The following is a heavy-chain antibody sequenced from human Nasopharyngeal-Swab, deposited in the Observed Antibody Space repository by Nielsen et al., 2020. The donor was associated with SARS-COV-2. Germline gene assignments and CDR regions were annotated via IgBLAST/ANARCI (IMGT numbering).Heavy chain of an antibody. CDR1: RYSFTSYW. Sequence: GESLKISCKGSRYSFTSYWIGWVRQMPGKGLEWMGIIYPGDSDTRYSPSFQGQVTISADKSISTAYLQWSSLKASDTAMYYCASPAIAVAGTGDYGMDVWGQGTTVTVSS. V-gene: IGHV5-51*01. D-gene: IGHD6-19*01. CDR2: IYPGDSDT. J-gene: IGHJ6*02. CDR3: ASPAIAVAGTGDYGMDV.